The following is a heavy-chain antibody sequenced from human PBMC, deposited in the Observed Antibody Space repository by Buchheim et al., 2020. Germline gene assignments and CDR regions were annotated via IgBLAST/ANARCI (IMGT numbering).Heavy chain of an antibody. CDR2: ITGSGDST. CDR3: AKRFDQRYFDY. J-gene: IGHJ4*02. D-gene: IGHD2-2*01. CDR1: GFIFSSYL. Sequence: EVQLLESGGGLVQPGGSLRLSCAASGFIFSSYLMTWVRQAPGKGLECVATITGSGDSTDDADSVKGRFSISRDKSKHTLYLQMNSLRAEDTAVYYCAKRFDQRYFDYCGQGTL. V-gene: IGHV3-23*01.